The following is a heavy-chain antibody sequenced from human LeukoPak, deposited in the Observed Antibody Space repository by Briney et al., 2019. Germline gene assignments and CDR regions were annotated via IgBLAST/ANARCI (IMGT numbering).Heavy chain of an antibody. Sequence: PSETLSLTCAVSGYSISSSNWWGWIRQPPGKGLEWIGYIYYSGSTYYNPSLKSRVTMSVDTSKNQFSLKLSSVTAVDTAVYYCATRTGGSLTDYRGQGTLVTVSS. J-gene: IGHJ4*02. CDR1: GYSISSSNW. CDR3: ATRTGGSLTDY. CDR2: IYYSGST. D-gene: IGHD3/OR15-3a*01. V-gene: IGHV4-28*01.